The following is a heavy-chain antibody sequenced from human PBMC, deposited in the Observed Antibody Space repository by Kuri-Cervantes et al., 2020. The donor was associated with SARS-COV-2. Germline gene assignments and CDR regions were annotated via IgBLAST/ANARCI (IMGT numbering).Heavy chain of an antibody. CDR2: INSDGSST. J-gene: IGHJ4*02. V-gene: IGHV3-74*01. D-gene: IGHD2-2*01. Sequence: GESLKISCAASGFTFSSYWMHWVRQAPGKGLVWVSRINSDGSSTSYADSVKGRFTISRDNSKNTLYLQMNSLRAEDTAVYYCARVGTSFNDKIDYWGQGTLVTVSS. CDR1: GFTFSSYW. CDR3: ARVGTSFNDKIDY.